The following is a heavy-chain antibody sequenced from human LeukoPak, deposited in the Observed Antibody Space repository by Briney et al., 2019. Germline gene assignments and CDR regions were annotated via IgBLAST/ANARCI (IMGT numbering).Heavy chain of an antibody. V-gene: IGHV3-23*01. Sequence: GGSLRLSCAASGFTFSSYAMSWVRQAPGKGLEWVSTIRGDDYTYYADSVKGRFTISRDNPKNTLSLQMDSLRTEDTALYYCAKGRLDPNLVLHYWGQGTLVTVSS. CDR1: GFTFSSYA. CDR2: IRGDDYT. CDR3: AKGRLDPNLVLHY. D-gene: IGHD2-8*02. J-gene: IGHJ4*02.